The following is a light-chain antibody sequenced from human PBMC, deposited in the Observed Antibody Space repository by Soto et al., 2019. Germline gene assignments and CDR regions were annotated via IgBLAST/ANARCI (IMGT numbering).Light chain of an antibody. CDR1: HSVNSNF. CDR3: QPYGSSST. Sequence: LTQSPYTLSVSPGDRATLSSRASHSVNSNFLAWYQQKAGQAPMLLIYGASNRATGIPDRCSGSGSGTDFTLTISRLEPEEFAVYNCQPYGSSSTFAQGGKADIK. J-gene: IGKJ1*01. CDR2: GAS. V-gene: IGKV3-20*01.